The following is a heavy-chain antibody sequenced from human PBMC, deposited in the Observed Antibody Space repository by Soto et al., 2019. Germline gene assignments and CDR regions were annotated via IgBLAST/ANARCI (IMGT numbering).Heavy chain of an antibody. J-gene: IGHJ4*02. Sequence: EVQLVESGGGLVKPGGSLRLSCAASGFTFSSYSMNWVRQAPGKGLEWVSSVSSSSSYIYYADSVKGRFTISRDNAKNSLYLQMNSLRAEDTAVYYCARESSGCPDYWGQGTLVTVSS. D-gene: IGHD6-19*01. CDR1: GFTFSSYS. CDR2: VSSSSSYI. V-gene: IGHV3-21*01. CDR3: ARESSGCPDY.